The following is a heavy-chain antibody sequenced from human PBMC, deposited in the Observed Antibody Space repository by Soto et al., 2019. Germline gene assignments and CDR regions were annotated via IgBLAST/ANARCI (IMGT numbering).Heavy chain of an antibody. Sequence: GASVKVSCKASGYTFTSYAMHWVRQAPGQRLEWMGWINAGNGNTKYSQKFQGRVTITRDTSASTAYMELSSLRSEDTAVYYCAREGQWLVQGAVTHYYYYGMDVWGQGTTVTFSS. D-gene: IGHD6-19*01. V-gene: IGHV1-3*01. CDR1: GYTFTSYA. CDR2: INAGNGNT. CDR3: AREGQWLVQGAVTHYYYYGMDV. J-gene: IGHJ6*02.